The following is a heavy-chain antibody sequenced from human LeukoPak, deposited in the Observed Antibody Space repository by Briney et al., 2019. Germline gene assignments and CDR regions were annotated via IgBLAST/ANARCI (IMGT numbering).Heavy chain of an antibody. Sequence: PGGSLRLSCVDSGFTFSSYSMNWVRQAPGKGLEWVSSISSGSKYIYNADSVKGRFIISRDNSKNSLYLQMNSLRVEDTAVYYCARALLYSYGSMDFWGQGTLVIVSS. V-gene: IGHV3-21*01. CDR1: GFTFSSYS. J-gene: IGHJ4*02. CDR2: ISSGSKYI. CDR3: ARALLYSYGSMDF. D-gene: IGHD5-18*01.